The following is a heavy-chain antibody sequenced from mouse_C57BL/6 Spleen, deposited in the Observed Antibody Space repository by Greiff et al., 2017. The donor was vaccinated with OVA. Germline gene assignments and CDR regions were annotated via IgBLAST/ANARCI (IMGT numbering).Heavy chain of an antibody. D-gene: IGHD1-1*01. CDR1: GFTFSSYA. Sequence: EVQGVESGGGLVKPGGSLKLSCAASGFTFSSYAMSWVRQTPEKRLEWVATISDGGRYTYYPDNVKGRFTISRDNAKNNLYLQMSHLKSEDTAMYYCAREGGSFYYFDYWGQGTTLTVSS. J-gene: IGHJ2*01. CDR3: AREGGSFYYFDY. CDR2: ISDGGRYT. V-gene: IGHV5-4*01.